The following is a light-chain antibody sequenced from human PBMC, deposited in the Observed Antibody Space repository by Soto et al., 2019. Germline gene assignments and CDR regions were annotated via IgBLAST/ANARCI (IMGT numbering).Light chain of an antibody. CDR1: QSVLYRSNNHNY. CDR2: WAS. V-gene: IGKV4-1*01. J-gene: IGKJ1*01. CDR3: QQYYTSPET. Sequence: DIVMTQSPDSLAVSLGERATINCKSSQSVLYRSNNHNYLAWYQQTPGQPPKLLIYWASTRESGVPDRFSGSGSGTDFTLTISSLQAEDVAVYYCQQYYTSPETFGQGTKVEVK.